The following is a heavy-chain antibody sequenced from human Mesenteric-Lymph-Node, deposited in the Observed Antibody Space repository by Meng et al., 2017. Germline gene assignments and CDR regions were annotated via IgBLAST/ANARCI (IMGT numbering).Heavy chain of an antibody. V-gene: IGHV3-7*01. CDR3: ARFGYRDGLDV. CDR1: GFSLSSYW. D-gene: IGHD6-13*01. Sequence: GESLKISCGAAGFSLSSYWMSWVRQAPGKGLEWVANINQDGSEKYYVDSVKGRFTISRDNAENSLCLQMNSLRAEDAAVYYCARFGYRDGLDVWGQGTTVTVSS. J-gene: IGHJ6*02. CDR2: INQDGSEK.